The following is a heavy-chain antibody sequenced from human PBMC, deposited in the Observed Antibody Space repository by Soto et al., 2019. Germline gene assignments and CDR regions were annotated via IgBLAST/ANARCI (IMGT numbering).Heavy chain of an antibody. D-gene: IGHD1-26*01. CDR2: IYYSGST. V-gene: IGHV4-59*01. J-gene: IGHJ4*02. CDR1: GGSTSSYY. Sequence: SETLSLTCTACGGSTSSYYWSWIRQPPGKGLEWIGYIYYSGSTNYNPSLKSRVTISVDTSKNQFSLKLSSVTAADTAVYFCARWADSDHRPSKYYFDYWGQGTLVTVSS. CDR3: ARWADSDHRPSKYYFDY.